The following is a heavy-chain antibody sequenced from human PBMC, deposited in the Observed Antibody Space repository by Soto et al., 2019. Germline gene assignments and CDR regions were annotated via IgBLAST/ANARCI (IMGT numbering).Heavy chain of an antibody. V-gene: IGHV3-30*18. J-gene: IGHJ6*02. CDR2: ISYDGSNN. CDR3: AKRAKQLSYYGMDV. D-gene: IGHD6-6*01. CDR1: GFTFRSYG. Sequence: QVQLVESGGGVVQPGRSLRLSCVASGFTFRSYGMHWVRQAPGKGLEWVAVISYDGSNNYCADSVKGRFTISRDNSKNTLYLQMDSLRPEDTAVYYCAKRAKQLSYYGMDVWGQGTTVTVSS.